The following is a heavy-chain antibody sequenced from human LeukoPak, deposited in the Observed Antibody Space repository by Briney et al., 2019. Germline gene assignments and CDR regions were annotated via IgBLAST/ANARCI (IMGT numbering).Heavy chain of an antibody. V-gene: IGHV1-2*02. CDR1: GYTFTGYY. D-gene: IGHD3-10*01. CDR3: ARLGEWFPYYFDY. J-gene: IGHJ4*02. Sequence: ASVKVSCKASGYTFTGYYMHWVRQAPGQGLEWMGWINPNSGGTNYAQKFQGRVTMTTDTSTSTAYMELRSLRSDDTAVYYCARLGEWFPYYFDYWGQGTLVTVSS. CDR2: INPNSGGT.